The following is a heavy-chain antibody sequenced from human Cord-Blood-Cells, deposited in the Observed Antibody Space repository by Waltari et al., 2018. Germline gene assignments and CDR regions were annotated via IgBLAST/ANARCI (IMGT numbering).Heavy chain of an antibody. CDR3: ASSFHAFWSGYSHSFDY. V-gene: IGHV3-53*01. CDR2: IYSGGST. Sequence: EVQLVESGGGLIQPGGSLRLSCAASGFTVSSNYMSWVRQAPGKGLEWVSVIYSGGSTYYADSVKGRFTISRDNSKNTLYLQMNSLRAEDTAVYYCASSFHAFWSGYSHSFDYWGQGTLVTVSS. J-gene: IGHJ4*02. D-gene: IGHD3-3*01. CDR1: GFTVSSNY.